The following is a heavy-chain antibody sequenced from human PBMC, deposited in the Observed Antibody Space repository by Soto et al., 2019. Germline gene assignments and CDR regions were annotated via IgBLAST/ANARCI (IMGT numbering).Heavy chain of an antibody. CDR1: GFTVSGNY. J-gene: IGHJ6*03. V-gene: IGHV3-53*04. CDR3: TRAAWGLWFGYMDV. D-gene: IGHD3-10*01. Sequence: EVQLVESGGGLVQPGGSLRLSCAASGFTVSGNYMSWVRQSPGKGLEWVSILYSGGNTYYADSVRGRFTISRHNSENTLYLQMISLRPDDTAVYYCTRAAWGLWFGYMDVWGKGTKVTVSS. CDR2: LYSGGNT.